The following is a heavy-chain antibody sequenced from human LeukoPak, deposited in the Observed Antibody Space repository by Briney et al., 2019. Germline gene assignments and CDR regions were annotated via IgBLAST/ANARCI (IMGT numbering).Heavy chain of an antibody. CDR1: GFTFSSYG. CDR3: ARVPGIVGATGYFDY. V-gene: IGHV3-33*01. J-gene: IGHJ4*02. CDR2: IWYDGSNK. Sequence: GRSLRLSCAASGFTFSSYGMHWVRQAPGKGLEWVAVIWYDGSNKYYADSVKGRFTISRDNSKNTLYLQMNSLRAEDTAVYYCARVPGIVGATGYFDYWGQGTLVTVSS. D-gene: IGHD1-26*01.